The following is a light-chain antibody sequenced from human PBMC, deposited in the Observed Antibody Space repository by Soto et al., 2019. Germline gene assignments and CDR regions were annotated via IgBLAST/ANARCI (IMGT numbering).Light chain of an antibody. Sequence: DIQMTQSPSTLSASVGDRVTITCRASESISTWLAWYQQKPGKAPNLLIYKASSLESGVRSRFSGSGSGTEFTLTISSLQPDDFATYYCQQYNIYSWTFGQGTKVEIK. CDR2: KAS. CDR1: ESISTW. V-gene: IGKV1-5*03. J-gene: IGKJ1*01. CDR3: QQYNIYSWT.